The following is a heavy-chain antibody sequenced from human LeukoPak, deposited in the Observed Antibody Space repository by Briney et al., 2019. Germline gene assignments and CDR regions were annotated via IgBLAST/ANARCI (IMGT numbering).Heavy chain of an antibody. CDR3: ARMFGDIVVVPAAEYYYYGMDV. CDR1: GVSFSGYY. D-gene: IGHD2-2*01. V-gene: IGHV4-34*01. CDR2: INHSGST. Sequence: PSETLSLTCAVYGVSFSGYYWSWIRQPPGKGLEWIGEINHSGSTNYNPSLKSRVTISVDTSKNQFSLKLSSVTAADTAVYYCARMFGDIVVVPAAEYYYYGMDVWGQGTTVTVSS. J-gene: IGHJ6*02.